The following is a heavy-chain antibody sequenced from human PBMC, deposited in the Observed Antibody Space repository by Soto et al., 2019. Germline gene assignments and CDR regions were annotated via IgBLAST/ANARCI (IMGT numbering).Heavy chain of an antibody. V-gene: IGHV1-2*04. D-gene: IGHD5-18*01. CDR1: GYTFTGYY. J-gene: IGHJ6*02. Sequence: QVPLVQSGAEVKKPGASVKVSCKASGYTFTGYYMHWVRQAPGQGLEWMGWINPNSGGTNYAQKFQGWVTMTRDTSISTAYMELSRLRSDDTAVYYCARERGYSYGPLRDYYYGMDVWGQGTTVTVSS. CDR3: ARERGYSYGPLRDYYYGMDV. CDR2: INPNSGGT.